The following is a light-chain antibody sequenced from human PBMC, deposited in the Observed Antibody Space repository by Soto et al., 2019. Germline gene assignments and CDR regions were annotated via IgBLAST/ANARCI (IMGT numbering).Light chain of an antibody. CDR3: SSYAGSTNL. CDR2: EVH. J-gene: IGLJ1*01. V-gene: IGLV2-8*01. Sequence: QSVLTQPPSASGSPGQSVTISCTGTSSDVGGYNYVSWYQQYPGKAPKLIIYEVHKRPSGVPDRSSGSKSGNTASLTVSGLQAEDEADYYCSSYAGSTNLFGTGTKVTVL. CDR1: SSDVGGYNY.